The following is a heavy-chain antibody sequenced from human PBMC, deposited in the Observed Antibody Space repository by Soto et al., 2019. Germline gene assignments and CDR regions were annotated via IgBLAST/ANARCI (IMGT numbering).Heavy chain of an antibody. CDR3: ARERVGATSVAWFDP. D-gene: IGHD1-26*01. CDR1: GFTFSSYS. V-gene: IGHV3-48*02. CDR2: ISSSSSTI. J-gene: IGHJ5*02. Sequence: GGSLRLSCAASGFTFSSYSMNWVRQAPGKGLEWVSYISSSSSTIYYADSVKGRFTISRDNAKNSLYLQMNSLRDEDTAVYYCARERVGATSVAWFDPWGQGTLVTVSS.